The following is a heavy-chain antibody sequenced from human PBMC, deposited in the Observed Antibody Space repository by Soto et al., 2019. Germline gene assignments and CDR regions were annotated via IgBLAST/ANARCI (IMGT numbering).Heavy chain of an antibody. CDR2: IYHSGTT. CDR1: GDYISSGYY. Sequence: CLTCAVSGDYISSGYYWTWIRRPPGKGLEWIGSIYHSGTTYYNPSLKSRVTISVDTSRNQFSLKLSSVTAADSAVYYCARTDNVGYSPYFGQGTPVTVSS. V-gene: IGHV4-38-2*01. D-gene: IGHD2-21*01. CDR3: ARTDNVGYSPY. J-gene: IGHJ4*02.